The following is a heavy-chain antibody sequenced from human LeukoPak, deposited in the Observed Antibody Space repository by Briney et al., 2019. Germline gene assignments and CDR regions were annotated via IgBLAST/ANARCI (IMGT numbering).Heavy chain of an antibody. CDR3: AKDIVKVLADVYGMDV. D-gene: IGHD2-21*01. Sequence: PGGSLRLSCAASGFIFSSYGMHWVRQAPGKGLEWVAVISYDGSNKYYGDSVKGRFTISRDNSKNTLYLQMNSLRPEDTAVYYCAKDIVKVLADVYGMDVWGQGTMVTVSS. CDR2: ISYDGSNK. CDR1: GFIFSSYG. J-gene: IGHJ6*02. V-gene: IGHV3-30*18.